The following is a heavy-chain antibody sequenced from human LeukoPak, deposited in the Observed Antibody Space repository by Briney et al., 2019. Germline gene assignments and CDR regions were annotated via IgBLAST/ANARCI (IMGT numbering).Heavy chain of an antibody. D-gene: IGHD3-22*01. V-gene: IGHV3-49*03. CDR3: TRFHTYYYDSSGFVFDY. J-gene: IGHJ4*02. CDR1: GFTFGDYA. Sequence: GGSLRLSCTASGFTFGDYAMSWFRQAPGKGLEWAGFIRSKAYGGTTEYAASVKGRFTISRDDSKSIAYLQMNSLKTEDTAVYYCTRFHTYYYDSSGFVFDYWGQGTLVTVSS. CDR2: IRSKAYGGTT.